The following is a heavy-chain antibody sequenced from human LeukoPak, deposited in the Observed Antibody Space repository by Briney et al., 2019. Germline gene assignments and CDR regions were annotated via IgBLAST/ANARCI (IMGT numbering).Heavy chain of an antibody. J-gene: IGHJ4*02. V-gene: IGHV4-34*01. Sequence: SETLSLTCAVYGGSFSGYYWSWIRQPPGKGLEWIGEINHSGSTNYNPSLKSRVTISVDTSKNQFSLKLSSVTAADTPVYYCARGTSSSWYGYWGQGTLVTVSS. CDR1: GGSFSGYY. CDR2: INHSGST. D-gene: IGHD6-13*01. CDR3: ARGTSSSWYGY.